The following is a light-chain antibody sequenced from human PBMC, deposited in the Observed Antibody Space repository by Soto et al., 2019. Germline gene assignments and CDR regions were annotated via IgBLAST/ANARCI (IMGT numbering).Light chain of an antibody. CDR2: DAS. Sequence: EIVLTQSPGTLSLSPGERAILSCRASQSVGNNYLAWYQQKPGQFPRLLIYDASIRATGIPDRFSGTGSGTDFTLTISRLEPEDFAVYYCHQCATSPLTFGGGTKVEIK. CDR3: HQCATSPLT. CDR1: QSVGNNY. V-gene: IGKV3-20*01. J-gene: IGKJ4*01.